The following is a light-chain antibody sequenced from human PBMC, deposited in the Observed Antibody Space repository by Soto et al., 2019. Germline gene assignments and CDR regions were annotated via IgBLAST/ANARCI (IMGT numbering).Light chain of an antibody. Sequence: EVVMTQSPATLSLSPGERATLSCRASQSVSSALAWYQQKPGQAPRLLIYGASTRATDIPARFSGGGSGTEFTLTISSLQSEDFAIYYCQQYNDWPPITFGPGTIVDFK. V-gene: IGKV3-15*01. CDR1: QSVSSA. CDR2: GAS. J-gene: IGKJ3*01. CDR3: QQYNDWPPIT.